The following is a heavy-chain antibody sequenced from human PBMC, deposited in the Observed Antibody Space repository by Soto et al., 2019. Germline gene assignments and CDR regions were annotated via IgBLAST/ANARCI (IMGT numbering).Heavy chain of an antibody. CDR1: GFTFNAHV. Sequence: PGGSLRLSCAASGFTFNAHVMSWVRQAPGQGLEWVSGISGRGDSPYYADSVKGRFTISRDNSKKTVYLLMNTLRAEDTAVYYCGRDPYSGARYYLDLWGQGTQVTVSS. V-gene: IGHV3-23*01. J-gene: IGHJ4*02. D-gene: IGHD1-26*01. CDR2: ISGRGDSP. CDR3: GRDPYSGARYYLDL.